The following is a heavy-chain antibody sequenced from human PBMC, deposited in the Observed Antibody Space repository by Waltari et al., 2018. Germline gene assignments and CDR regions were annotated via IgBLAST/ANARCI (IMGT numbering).Heavy chain of an antibody. D-gene: IGHD1-26*01. CDR1: GYPFTSYT. CDR2: IRTSKT. V-gene: IGHV1-3*04. Sequence: QVQLVQSGPEAKKPGASVKVSCKASGYPFTSYTMHWVRQAPGQRLEWMGWIRTSKTKYSERFRDRVTITRDTSANTAYMEMTSLTSEDTAVYFCARYSGFYQDAFDIWGQGTMVTVSS. J-gene: IGHJ3*02. CDR3: ARYSGFYQDAFDI.